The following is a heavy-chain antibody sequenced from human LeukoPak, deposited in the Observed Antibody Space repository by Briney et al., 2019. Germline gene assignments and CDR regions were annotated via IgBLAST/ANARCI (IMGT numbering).Heavy chain of an antibody. CDR3: ARDESYYFDY. V-gene: IGHV3-33*01. CDR2: IWYDGSNK. CDR1: GFTFSSYG. Sequence: PGRSLRLSCAASGFTFSSYGMHWVRQAPGKGLEWVAVIWYDGSNKYYADSVKGRFTISRDNSKNTLSLQMNSLRAEDTAVYYCARDESYYFDYWGQGTLVTVSS. J-gene: IGHJ4*02.